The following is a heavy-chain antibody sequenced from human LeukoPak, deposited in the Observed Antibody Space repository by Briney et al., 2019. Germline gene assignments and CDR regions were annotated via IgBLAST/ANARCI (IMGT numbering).Heavy chain of an antibody. Sequence: ASVTVSCKASGYTFTGYYMHWVRQAPGQGLEWMGWIKPNSGGTNYAQKFQGRVTMTRDTSISTAYMELSRLRSDDTAVYYCARDSSSWGNYGMDVWGQGTTVTVSS. CDR3: ARDSSSWGNYGMDV. CDR2: IKPNSGGT. V-gene: IGHV1-2*02. J-gene: IGHJ6*02. CDR1: GYTFTGYY. D-gene: IGHD6-13*01.